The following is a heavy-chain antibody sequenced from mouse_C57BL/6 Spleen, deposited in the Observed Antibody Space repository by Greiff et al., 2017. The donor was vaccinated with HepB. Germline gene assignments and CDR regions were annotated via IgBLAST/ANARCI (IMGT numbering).Heavy chain of an antibody. CDR1: GYTFTSYW. V-gene: IGHV1-53*01. J-gene: IGHJ1*03. Sequence: QVQLQQPGTELVKPGASVKLSCKASGYTFTSYWMHWVKQRPGQGLEWIGNINPSNGGTNYNEKFKSKATLTVDKSSSTAYMQLSSLTSEDSAVYYCASYDYDDGDWYFDVWGTGTTVTVSS. CDR2: INPSNGGT. D-gene: IGHD2-4*01. CDR3: ASYDYDDGDWYFDV.